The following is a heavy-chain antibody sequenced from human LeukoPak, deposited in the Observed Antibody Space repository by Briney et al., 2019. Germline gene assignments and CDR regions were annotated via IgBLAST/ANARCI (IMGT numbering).Heavy chain of an antibody. Sequence: SETLSLTCTVSGGSISSSSYYWGWIRQPPGKGLEWIGSIYYSGSIYYNPSLKSRVTISVDTSKNQFSLKLSSVTAADTAVYYCARPCYYDSSGYSYYFDYWGQGTLVTVSS. CDR2: IYYSGSI. D-gene: IGHD3-22*01. CDR3: ARPCYYDSSGYSYYFDY. J-gene: IGHJ4*02. CDR1: GGSISSSSYY. V-gene: IGHV4-39*01.